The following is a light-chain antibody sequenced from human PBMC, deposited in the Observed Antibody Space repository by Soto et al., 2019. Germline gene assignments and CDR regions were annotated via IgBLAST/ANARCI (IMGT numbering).Light chain of an antibody. J-gene: IGKJ3*01. Sequence: EIVLTQSPGTLSLSPGESATLSCGASESVSSSYLAWYQQKPGQAPRLLIYGATTRLRGVPDRFSGSGSGTDFTLTISRLEPEDFAVYYCQQYGSSPFTFGPGTKVDL. V-gene: IGKV3-20*01. CDR1: ESVSSSY. CDR3: QQYGSSPFT. CDR2: GAT.